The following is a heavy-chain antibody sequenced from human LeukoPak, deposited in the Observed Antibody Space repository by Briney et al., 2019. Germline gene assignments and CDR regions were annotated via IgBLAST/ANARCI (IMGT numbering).Heavy chain of an antibody. CDR2: ISSSSSYT. D-gene: IGHD3-22*01. CDR1: GFTFSDYY. CDR3: ARDQGFYDSSGYLPQL. V-gene: IGHV3-11*06. J-gene: IGHJ4*02. Sequence: GGSLRLSCAASGFTFSDYYMSWIRQAPGKGLEWVSYISSSSSYTNYADSVKGRLTISRDNAKNSLYLQMNSLRAEDTAVYYCARDQGFYDSSGYLPQLWGQGTLVTVSS.